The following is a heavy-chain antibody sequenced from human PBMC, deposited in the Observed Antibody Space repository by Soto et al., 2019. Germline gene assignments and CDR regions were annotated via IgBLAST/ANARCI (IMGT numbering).Heavy chain of an antibody. V-gene: IGHV4-4*02. D-gene: IGHD3-22*01. CDR1: GVSISSGKW. CDR3: ARNLFDSRGYPPEV. Sequence: QVQLQESGPGLVKPSGTLSLTCTISGVSISSGKWWSWVRQPPGEGLEWIGEIFHTGNTDYKPSLKRRVAILVDKSKNQFYLNLDYVTAADTAVYYCARNLFDSRGYPPEVWGQGILVTVSS. J-gene: IGHJ4*02. CDR2: IFHTGNT.